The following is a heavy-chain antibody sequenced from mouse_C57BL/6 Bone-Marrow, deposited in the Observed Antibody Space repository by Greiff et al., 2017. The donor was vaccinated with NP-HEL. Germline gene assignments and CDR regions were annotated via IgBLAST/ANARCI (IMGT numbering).Heavy chain of an antibody. CDR2: ISSGGDYI. Sequence: EVMLVESGEGLVKPGGSLKLSCAASGFTFSSYAMSWVRQTPEKRLEWVAYISSGGDYIYYADTVKGRFTISRDNARNTLYLQMSSLKSEDTAMYYCTRGSYYYGSSYDWYFDVWGTGTTVTVSS. J-gene: IGHJ1*03. CDR1: GFTFSSYA. CDR3: TRGSYYYGSSYDWYFDV. D-gene: IGHD1-1*01. V-gene: IGHV5-9-1*02.